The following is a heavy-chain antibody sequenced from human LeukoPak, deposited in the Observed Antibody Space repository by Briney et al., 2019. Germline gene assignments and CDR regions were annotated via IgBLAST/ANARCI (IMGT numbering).Heavy chain of an antibody. J-gene: IGHJ4*02. D-gene: IGHD6-19*01. CDR1: GFTLSTYA. CDR3: AKEASSGWYYLDY. CDR2: ISGGGGST. Sequence: PGGSLRLSCAASGFTLSTYAMSWVRQAPGKGLEWVSAISGGGGSTYYADSVKGRFTISRDNSKNTVYLQMNSLRAEDTAVYYCAKEASSGWYYLDYWGQGTLVTVSS. V-gene: IGHV3-23*01.